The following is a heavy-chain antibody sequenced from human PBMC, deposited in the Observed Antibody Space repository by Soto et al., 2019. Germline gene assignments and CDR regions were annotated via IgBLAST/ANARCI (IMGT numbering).Heavy chain of an antibody. J-gene: IGHJ6*03. CDR1: GYTFTSYA. Sequence: GPSVKVSCKASGYTFTSYAMHWVRQAPGQRLEWMGWINAGNGNTKYSQKFQGRVTITRDTSASTAYMELSSLRSEDTAVYYCARDLVPARNQYYYYYMDVWGKGTTVTVSS. D-gene: IGHD2-2*01. CDR2: INAGNGNT. CDR3: ARDLVPARNQYYYYYMDV. V-gene: IGHV1-3*01.